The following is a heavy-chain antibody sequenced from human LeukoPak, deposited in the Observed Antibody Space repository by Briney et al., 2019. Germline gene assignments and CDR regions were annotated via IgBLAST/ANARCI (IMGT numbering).Heavy chain of an antibody. Sequence: GGSLRLSCAASGFTSSSYSMNWVRQAPGKGLEWVSSISSSSSYIYYADSVKGRFTISRDNAKNSLYLQMNSLRAEDTAVYYCAREVVVAAYYFDYWGQGTLVTVSS. V-gene: IGHV3-21*01. CDR3: AREVVVAAYYFDY. CDR2: ISSSSSYI. D-gene: IGHD2-15*01. CDR1: GFTSSSYS. J-gene: IGHJ4*02.